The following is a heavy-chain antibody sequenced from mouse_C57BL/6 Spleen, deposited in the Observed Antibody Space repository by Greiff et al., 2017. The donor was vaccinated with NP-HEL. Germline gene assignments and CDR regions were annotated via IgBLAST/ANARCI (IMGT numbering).Heavy chain of an antibody. D-gene: IGHD1-1*01. V-gene: IGHV5-17*01. CDR3: ASKDYGSIYYAMDY. CDR2: ISSGSSTI. CDR1: GFTFSDYG. J-gene: IGHJ4*01. Sequence: EVKVVESGGGLVKPGGSLKLSCAASGFTFSDYGMHWVRQAPEKGLEWVAYISSGSSTIYYADTVKGRFTISRDNAKNTLFLQMTSLRSEDTAMYYCASKDYGSIYYAMDYWGQGTSVTVSS.